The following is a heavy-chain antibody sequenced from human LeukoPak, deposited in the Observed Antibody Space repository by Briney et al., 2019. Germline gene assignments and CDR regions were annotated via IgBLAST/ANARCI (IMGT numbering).Heavy chain of an antibody. CDR3: ARDPWTYCSGGSCYPGRGDLFDY. Sequence: SVKVSCKASGGTFSSYAISWVRQAPGQGLEWMGRIIPILGIANYAQKFQGRVTITADKSTSTAYMELSSLRSEDTAVYYCARDPWTYCSGGSCYPGRGDLFDYWGQGTLVTVSS. V-gene: IGHV1-69*04. CDR2: IIPILGIA. CDR1: GGTFSSYA. J-gene: IGHJ4*02. D-gene: IGHD2-15*01.